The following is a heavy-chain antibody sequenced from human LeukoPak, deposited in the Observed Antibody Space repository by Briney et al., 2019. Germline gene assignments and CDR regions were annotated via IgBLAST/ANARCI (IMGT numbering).Heavy chain of an antibody. CDR1: GFSFSSYA. CDR3: ARDSSGSYNWFDP. D-gene: IGHD6-19*01. J-gene: IGHJ5*02. CDR2: ISYDGSNE. V-gene: IGHV3-30*04. Sequence: GGSLRLSCAASGFSFSSYAMHWVRQAPGKGLEWVAVISYDGSNEYYPDSVTGRFTISRDNSKNTLYLQMNSLRAEDTAVYYCARDSSGSYNWFDPWGQGTLVTVSS.